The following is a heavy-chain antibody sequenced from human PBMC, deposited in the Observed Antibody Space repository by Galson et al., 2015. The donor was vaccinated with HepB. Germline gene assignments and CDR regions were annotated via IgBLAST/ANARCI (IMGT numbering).Heavy chain of an antibody. CDR3: ARDSPAHSIAARSEFDY. V-gene: IGHV3-74*01. D-gene: IGHD6-6*01. J-gene: IGHJ4*02. Sequence: SLRLSCAASGFTFSSYWMHWVRQAPGKGLVWVSRINSDGSSTSYADSVKGRFTISRDNAKNTLYLQMNSLRAEDTAVYYCARDSPAHSIAARSEFDYWGQGTLVTVSS. CDR2: INSDGSST. CDR1: GFTFSSYW.